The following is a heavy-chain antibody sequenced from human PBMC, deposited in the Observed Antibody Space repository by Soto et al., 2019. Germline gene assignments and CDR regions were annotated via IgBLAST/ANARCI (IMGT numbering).Heavy chain of an antibody. J-gene: IGHJ6*02. CDR2: MNPNSGNT. V-gene: IGHV1-8*01. CDR1: VYTFTSYD. D-gene: IGHD2-8*01. CDR3: ARGMSVLMVYAVYYYYYGMDV. Sequence: ASVKVSCKASVYTFTSYDINWVRQATGQGLEWMGWMNPNSGNTGYAQKFQGRVTMTRNTSISTAYMELSSLRSEDTAVYYCARGMSVLMVYAVYYYYYGMDVWGQGTKVTVYS.